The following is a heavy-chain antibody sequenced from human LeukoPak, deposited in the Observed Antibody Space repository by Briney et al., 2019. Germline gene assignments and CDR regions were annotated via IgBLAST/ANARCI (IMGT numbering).Heavy chain of an antibody. CDR2: ISGSGGNT. CDR1: GFTVSSNY. Sequence: GGSLRLSCAASGFTVSSNYMSWVRQAPGKGLEWVSTISGSGGNTYYADSVKGRFTISRDSSKNTLYLQMNSLRAEDTAVYSCAKGMTTITNWFDPWGQGTLVTVSS. D-gene: IGHD4-11*01. CDR3: AKGMTTITNWFDP. V-gene: IGHV3-23*01. J-gene: IGHJ5*02.